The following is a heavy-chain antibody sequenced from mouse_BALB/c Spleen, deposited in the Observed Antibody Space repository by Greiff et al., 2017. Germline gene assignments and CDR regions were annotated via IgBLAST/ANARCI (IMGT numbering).Heavy chain of an antibody. CDR1: GYAFTNYL. D-gene: IGHD2-2*01. CDR3: ARAKGYDGVYYAMDY. CDR2: INPGSGGT. V-gene: IGHV1-54*01. J-gene: IGHJ4*01. Sequence: VQLQQSGAELVRPGTSVKVSCKASGYAFTNYLIAWVKQRPGQGLEWIGVINPGSGGTNYNEKFKGKATLTADKSSSTAYMQLSSLTSDDSAVYFCARAKGYDGVYYAMDYWGQGTSVTVSS.